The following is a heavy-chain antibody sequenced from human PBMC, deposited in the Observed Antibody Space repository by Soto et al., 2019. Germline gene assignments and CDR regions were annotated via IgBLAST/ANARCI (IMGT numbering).Heavy chain of an antibody. D-gene: IGHD3-16*01. V-gene: IGHV4-39*01. CDR2: IYYSGST. CDR3: ARQLWGQLELGDWFDP. Sequence: SETLSLTCTVSGGSISSSSYYWGWIRQPPGKGLEWIGSIYYSGSTYYNPSLKSRVTISVDTSKNQFSLKLSSVTAADTAVYYCARQLWGQLELGDWFDPWGQGTLVTVSS. J-gene: IGHJ5*02. CDR1: GGSISSSSYY.